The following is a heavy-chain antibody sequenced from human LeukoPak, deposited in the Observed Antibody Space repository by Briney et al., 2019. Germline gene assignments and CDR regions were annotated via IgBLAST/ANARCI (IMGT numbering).Heavy chain of an antibody. D-gene: IGHD6-13*01. CDR3: ARAGSWKLNFDY. Sequence: PSETLSLTCTVSGGSISSYYWSWIRQPPGKGLEWIGCIYYSGNTNYNPSLKTRVTISVDTSKNQFSLKLSSVTAADTAVYYCARAGSWKLNFDYWGQGTLVTVSS. V-gene: IGHV4-59*01. J-gene: IGHJ4*02. CDR1: GGSISSYY. CDR2: IYYSGNT.